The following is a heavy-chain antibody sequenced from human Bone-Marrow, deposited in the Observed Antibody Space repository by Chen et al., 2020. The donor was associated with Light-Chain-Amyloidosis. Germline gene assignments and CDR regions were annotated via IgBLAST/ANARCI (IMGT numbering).Heavy chain of an antibody. D-gene: IGHD5-12*01. CDR1: GYTFPNYW. V-gene: IGHV5-51*01. CDR2: IYPDDSDA. CDR3: ARRRDGYNFDD. J-gene: IGHJ4*02. Sequence: EVQLEQSGPEVKKPGESLKISCKGSGYTFPNYWIGWVRQMPGKGLEWRGVIYPDDSDARSSPSFEGQVTISTDKSIAAAYLQWRSLKASDTAMYYCARRRDGYNFDDWGQGTLVTVSS.